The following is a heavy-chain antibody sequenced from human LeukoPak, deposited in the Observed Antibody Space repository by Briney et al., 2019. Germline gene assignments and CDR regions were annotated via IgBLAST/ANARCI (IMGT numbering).Heavy chain of an antibody. Sequence: PSETLSLTCTVSGGSISSNSFYWGWIRQPPGKGLEWIGSIYYSGSTYYNPSLKSRVTISVDTSKNQFSLKLSSVTAAGTAVYYCARRYYYDVYGAFDFWGQGTMVTVSS. V-gene: IGHV4-39*01. CDR3: ARRYYYDVYGAFDF. J-gene: IGHJ3*01. CDR1: GGSISSNSFY. D-gene: IGHD3-22*01. CDR2: IYYSGST.